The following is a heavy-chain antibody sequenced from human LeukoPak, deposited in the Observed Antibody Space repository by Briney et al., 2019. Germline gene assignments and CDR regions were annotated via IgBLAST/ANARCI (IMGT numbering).Heavy chain of an antibody. V-gene: IGHV1-2*02. J-gene: IGHJ4*02. CDR2: INPNSGGT. CDR1: GYTFTGYY. CDR3: ARTQLERPYYFDY. Sequence: GASVKVSCKASGYTFTGYYMHWVRQAPGQGLEWRGWINPNSGGTNYAQKFQGRVTMTRDTSISTAYMELSRLRSDDTAVYYCARTQLERPYYFDYWGQGTLVTVSS. D-gene: IGHD1-1*01.